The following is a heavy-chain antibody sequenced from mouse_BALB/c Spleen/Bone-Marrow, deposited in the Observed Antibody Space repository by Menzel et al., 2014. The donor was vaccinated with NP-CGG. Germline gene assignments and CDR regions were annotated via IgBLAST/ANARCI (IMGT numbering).Heavy chain of an antibody. Sequence: EVQLQESGAELVKPGASVKLPCKASGYTFTSYWMHWVKQKPGQGLEWIGYINPYNDGTKYNEKFKGKATLTSDKSSSTAYMELSSLTSEDSAVYYCARYGGYWGQGTTLTVSS. V-gene: IGHV1-14*01. J-gene: IGHJ2*01. D-gene: IGHD1-1*02. CDR2: INPYNDGT. CDR3: ARYGGY. CDR1: GYTFTSYW.